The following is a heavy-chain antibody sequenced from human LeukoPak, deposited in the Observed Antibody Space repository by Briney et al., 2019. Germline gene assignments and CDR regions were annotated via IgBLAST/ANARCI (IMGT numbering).Heavy chain of an antibody. CDR2: ISYDGSNK. CDR1: GFTFSSYA. CDR3: ARALRVPHFDY. V-gene: IGHV3-30-3*01. D-gene: IGHD3-16*02. J-gene: IGHJ4*02. Sequence: GESLRLSCVASGFTFSSYAMHWVRQAPGKGLEWVAVISYDGSNKYYADSVKGRFTISRDNSKNTLYLQMNSLRAEDTAVYYCARALRVPHFDYWGQGTLVTVSS.